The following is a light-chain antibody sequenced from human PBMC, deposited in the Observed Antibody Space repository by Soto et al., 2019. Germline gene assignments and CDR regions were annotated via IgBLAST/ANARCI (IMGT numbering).Light chain of an antibody. J-gene: IGLJ2*01. CDR2: EGS. CDR1: SGDVGTYNL. CDR3: SSYAGAVA. Sequence: QSALTQPASVSGSPGQSITISCTGTSGDVGTYNLVSWYQHHPGKAPKLMIYEGSNRPSGVSHRFSGSQSGNTASLTIPGLQAEDEADYYCSSYAGAVAFGGGTKLTVL. V-gene: IGLV2-23*01.